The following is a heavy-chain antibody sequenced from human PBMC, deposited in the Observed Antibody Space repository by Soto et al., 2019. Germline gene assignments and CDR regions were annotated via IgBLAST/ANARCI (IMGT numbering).Heavy chain of an antibody. CDR1: GFNFNSYT. V-gene: IGHV3-21*01. CDR2: ISSSGYI. D-gene: IGHD2-15*01. J-gene: IGHJ6*02. Sequence: GGSLRLSCAASGFNFNSYTINWVRQAPGKRLEWLSSISSSGYIFSTDSVRGRFTISRDNAKNSVYLQINSLRAEDTAVYFCARDCSGGSCYPGMDVWGQGTTVTVPS. CDR3: ARDCSGGSCYPGMDV.